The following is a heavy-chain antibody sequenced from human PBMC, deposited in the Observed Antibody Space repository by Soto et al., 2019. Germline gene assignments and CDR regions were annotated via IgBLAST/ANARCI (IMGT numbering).Heavy chain of an antibody. J-gene: IGHJ6*02. D-gene: IGHD6-6*01. CDR3: ARSRVGSSSFHYYYGMDV. Sequence: SETLSLTCTVSGGSISSYYWSWIRQPAGKGLEWIGRIYTSGSTNYNPSLKSRVTMSVDTSKNQFSLKLSSVTAADTAVYYCARSRVGSSSFHYYYGMDVWGQGTTVTVSS. V-gene: IGHV4-4*07. CDR2: IYTSGST. CDR1: GGSISSYY.